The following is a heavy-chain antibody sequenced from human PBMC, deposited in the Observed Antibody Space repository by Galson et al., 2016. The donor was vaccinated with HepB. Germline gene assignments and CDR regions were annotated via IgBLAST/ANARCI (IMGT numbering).Heavy chain of an antibody. CDR1: GFTFSSYG. D-gene: IGHD6-13*01. Sequence: SLRLSCAASGFTFSSYGMHWVRQAPGKGLEWVAVIWYDGSNKYYEDSVKGRFTISRDNSKNTLYLQMNSLRAEDTAVYYCARGRRQLVGEYYYYAMDVWGKGTTVTVSS. CDR2: IWYDGSNK. CDR3: ARGRRQLVGEYYYYAMDV. J-gene: IGHJ6*04. V-gene: IGHV3-33*01.